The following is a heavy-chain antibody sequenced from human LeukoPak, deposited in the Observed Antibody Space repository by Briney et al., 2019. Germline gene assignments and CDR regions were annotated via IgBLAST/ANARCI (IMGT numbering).Heavy chain of an antibody. D-gene: IGHD6-13*01. CDR2: INSDGSST. CDR1: GFTFSSYW. V-gene: IGHV3-74*01. J-gene: IGHJ4*02. CDR3: ARDLYSSSWEGYFDY. Sequence: PGGSLRLSCAASGFTFSSYWMHWVRQAPGKVLVWVSRINSDGSSTSYADSVKGRFTISRDNAKNTLYLQMNSLRAEDTAVYYCARDLYSSSWEGYFDYWGQGTLVTVSS.